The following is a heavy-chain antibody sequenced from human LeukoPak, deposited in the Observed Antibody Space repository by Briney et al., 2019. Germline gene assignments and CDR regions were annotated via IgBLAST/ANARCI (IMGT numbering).Heavy chain of an antibody. CDR2: INHSGST. V-gene: IGHV4-34*01. Sequence: NPSETLSLTCAVYGGSFSGYYWSWIRQPPGKGLEWIGEINHSGSTNYNPSLKSRVTISVDTSKNQFSLKLSSVTAADTAVYYCARGRYSSGWYRRGWPVDYWGQGTLVTVSS. D-gene: IGHD6-19*01. CDR3: ARGRYSSGWYRRGWPVDY. J-gene: IGHJ4*02. CDR1: GGSFSGYY.